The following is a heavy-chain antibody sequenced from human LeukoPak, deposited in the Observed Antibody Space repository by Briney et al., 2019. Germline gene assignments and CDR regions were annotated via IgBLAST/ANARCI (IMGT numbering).Heavy chain of an antibody. V-gene: IGHV1-8*01. CDR2: MNPNSGDT. CDR3: ASIAVAGTGLRTDH. J-gene: IGHJ4*02. CDR1: GYTFTNYE. Sequence: GASVKVSCKASGYTFTNYEINWVRQATGHGLEWMGWMNPNSGDTAYAQKFQGRITMTRSTSITTAYMELSGLRSEDTAVYYCASIAVAGTGLRTDHWGQGTLVTVSS. D-gene: IGHD6-19*01.